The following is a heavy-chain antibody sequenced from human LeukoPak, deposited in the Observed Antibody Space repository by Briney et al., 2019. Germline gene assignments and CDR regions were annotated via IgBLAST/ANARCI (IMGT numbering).Heavy chain of an antibody. Sequence: SETLSLTCTVSGGSISSSSYYWGWIRQPPGKGLEWIGSIYYSGSTNYNPSLKSRVTISVDTSKNQFSLKLSSVTAADTAVYYCARATYGDLDYWGQGTLVTVSS. CDR2: IYYSGST. D-gene: IGHD4-17*01. CDR3: ARATYGDLDY. V-gene: IGHV4-39*07. CDR1: GGSISSSSYY. J-gene: IGHJ4*02.